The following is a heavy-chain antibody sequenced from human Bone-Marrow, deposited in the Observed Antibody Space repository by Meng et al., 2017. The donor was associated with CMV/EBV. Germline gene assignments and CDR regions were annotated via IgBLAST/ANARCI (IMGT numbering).Heavy chain of an antibody. J-gene: IGHJ6*02. V-gene: IGHV3-30*02. Sequence: GESLKISCAASGFLFSSYGMHWVRQAPGKGLEWVAFIRYDGSNKYYADSVKGRFTISRDNSKNTLYLQMNSLRAEDTAVYYCAKGHLRSGYSFYYYYGMDVWGQGTTVTVSS. CDR3: AKGHLRSGYSFYYYYGMDV. D-gene: IGHD3-3*02. CDR2: IRYDGSNK. CDR1: GFLFSSYG.